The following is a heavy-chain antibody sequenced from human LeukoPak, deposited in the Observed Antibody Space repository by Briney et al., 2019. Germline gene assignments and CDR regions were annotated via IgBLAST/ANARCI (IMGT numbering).Heavy chain of an antibody. CDR3: VTDRDWLFDY. V-gene: IGHV3-7*01. CDR2: MNQGGSEK. Sequence: GGSLRLSCEGYGFAFSSYWMTWVRQAPGKGLEYVANMNQGGSEKHYLDSVKGRFTISRDNARNSLYLHMSSLRAEDTAVYYCVTDRDWLFDYWGQGTLVAVSS. J-gene: IGHJ4*02. D-gene: IGHD3-9*01. CDR1: GFAFSSYW.